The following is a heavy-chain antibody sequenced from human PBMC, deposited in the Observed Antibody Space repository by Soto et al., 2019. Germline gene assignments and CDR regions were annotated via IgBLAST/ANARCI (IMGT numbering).Heavy chain of an antibody. CDR2: IYYSGST. CDR3: ARAYGDYVFDY. Sequence: PSETLSLTCTVSGVSISSGGYYWSWIRQHPGKGLEWIGYIYYSGSTYYNPSLKSRVTISVDTSKNQFSLKLSSVTAADTAVYYCARAYGDYVFDYWGQGTLVTVSS. D-gene: IGHD4-17*01. CDR1: GVSISSGGYY. V-gene: IGHV4-31*03. J-gene: IGHJ4*02.